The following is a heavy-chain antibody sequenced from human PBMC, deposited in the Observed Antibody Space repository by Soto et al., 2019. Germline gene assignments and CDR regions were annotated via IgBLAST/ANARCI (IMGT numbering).Heavy chain of an antibody. CDR2: ISSSGSTI. D-gene: IGHD3-3*01. CDR1: GFTFSDYY. J-gene: IGHJ6*03. Sequence: GGSLRLSCAASGFTFSDYYMSWIRQAPGKGLEWVSYISSSGSTIYYADSVKGRFTISRDNAKNSLYLQMNSLRAEDTAVYYCARVVRFLEWFGFSVEDYYYYMDVWGKGTTVTVSS. CDR3: ARVVRFLEWFGFSVEDYYYYMDV. V-gene: IGHV3-11*01.